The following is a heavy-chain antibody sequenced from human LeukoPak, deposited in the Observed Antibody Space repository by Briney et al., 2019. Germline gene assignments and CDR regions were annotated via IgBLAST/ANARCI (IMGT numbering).Heavy chain of an antibody. Sequence: SETLSLTCTVSGGSISNYHWTWIRQPPGKGLEWIGYIYYSGNTNYNPSLESRVTISVDTSKNQFSLKLSSVTAADTAVYYCARHLYRYCGGDCDYFDYWGQGTLVTVSS. D-gene: IGHD2-21*01. CDR2: IYYSGNT. CDR3: ARHLYRYCGGDCDYFDY. V-gene: IGHV4-59*08. CDR1: GGSISNYH. J-gene: IGHJ4*02.